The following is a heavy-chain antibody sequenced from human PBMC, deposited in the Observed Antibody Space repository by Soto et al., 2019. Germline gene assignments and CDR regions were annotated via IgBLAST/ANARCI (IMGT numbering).Heavy chain of an antibody. D-gene: IGHD2-2*01. J-gene: IGHJ5*02. CDR3: ARDGYGYCSSTSCPNWFDP. CDR1: GFTFSSYE. Sequence: GGSLRLSCAASGFTFSSYEMNWVRQAPGKGLEWVSYISSSSSYIYYADSVKGRFTISRDNAKNSLYLQMNSLRAEDTAVYYCARDGYGYCSSTSCPNWFDPWGQGTLVTVSS. V-gene: IGHV3-21*05. CDR2: ISSSSSYI.